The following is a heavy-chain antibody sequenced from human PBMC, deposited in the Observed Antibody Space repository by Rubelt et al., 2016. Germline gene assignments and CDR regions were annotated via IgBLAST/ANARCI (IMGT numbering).Heavy chain of an antibody. Sequence: VQLVESGGGVVQPGGSLRLSCAASGFTFGSYGMHWVRQAPGKGLEWVAFIRYDGSNKYYADSVKGRFTIARENAKNSLYLQMNSLRAGDTAVYYCARALKGATALDYWGRGTLVTVSS. CDR2: IRYDGSNK. J-gene: IGHJ4*02. CDR3: ARALKGATALDY. V-gene: IGHV3-30*02. CDR1: GFTFGSYG. D-gene: IGHD1-26*01.